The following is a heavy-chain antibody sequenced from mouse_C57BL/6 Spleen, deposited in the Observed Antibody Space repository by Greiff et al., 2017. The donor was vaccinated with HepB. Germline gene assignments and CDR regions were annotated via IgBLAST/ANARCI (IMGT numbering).Heavy chain of an antibody. Sequence: QVQLQQPGAELVKPGASVKMSCKASGYTFTSYWITWVKQRPGQGLEWIGDIYPGSGSTNYNEKFKSKATLTVDTSSSTAYMQLSSLTSEDSAVYYCARKERWLLPYYFDYWGQGTTLTVSS. CDR1: GYTFTSYW. CDR2: IYPGSGST. CDR3: ARKERWLLPYYFDY. V-gene: IGHV1-55*01. J-gene: IGHJ2*01. D-gene: IGHD2-3*01.